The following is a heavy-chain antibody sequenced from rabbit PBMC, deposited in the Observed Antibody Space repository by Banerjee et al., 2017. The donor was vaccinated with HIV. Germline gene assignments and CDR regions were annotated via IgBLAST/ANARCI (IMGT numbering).Heavy chain of an antibody. Sequence: QSLEESGGDLVKPGASLTLTCTASGLSLSSGYEMCWVRQAPGKGLEWIACIYTGSGHTYYASWAKGRFTISKTSSTTVTLQMTSLTAADTATYFGGRGEYIAGYGYSLWGPGTLVTDS. CDR3: GRGEYIAGYGYSL. J-gene: IGHJ4*01. CDR2: IYTGSGHT. CDR1: GLSLSSGYE. V-gene: IGHV1S40*01. D-gene: IGHD6-1*01.